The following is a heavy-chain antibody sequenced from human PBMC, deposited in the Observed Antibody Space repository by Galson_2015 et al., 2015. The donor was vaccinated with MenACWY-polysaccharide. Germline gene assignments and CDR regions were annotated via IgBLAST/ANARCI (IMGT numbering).Heavy chain of an antibody. CDR2: FDPEDGET. CDR3: ATARRVTESLFDY. V-gene: IGHV1-24*01. D-gene: IGHD4-11*01. Sequence: SVKVSCKVSGYTLTELSMHWVRQAPGRGLEWMGGFDPEDGETIYAQKFQGRVTMTEDTSTDTAYMELSSLRSEDTAVYYCATARRVTESLFDYWGQGTLVTVSS. J-gene: IGHJ4*02. CDR1: GYTLTELS.